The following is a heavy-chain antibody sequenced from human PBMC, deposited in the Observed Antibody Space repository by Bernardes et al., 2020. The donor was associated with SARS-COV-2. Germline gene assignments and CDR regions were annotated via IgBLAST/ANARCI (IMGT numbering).Heavy chain of an antibody. CDR3: ARDSQYQLLVDYYYYYGMDV. CDR1: GFTFSSYW. CDR2: IKQDGSEK. J-gene: IGHJ6*02. V-gene: IGHV3-7*01. Sequence: GGSLRLSRAASGFTFSSYWMSWVRQAPGKGLEWVANIKQDGSEKYYVDSVKGRFTISRDNAKNSLYLQMNSLRAEDTAVYYCARDSQYQLLVDYYYYYGMDVWGQGTTVTVSS. D-gene: IGHD2-2*01.